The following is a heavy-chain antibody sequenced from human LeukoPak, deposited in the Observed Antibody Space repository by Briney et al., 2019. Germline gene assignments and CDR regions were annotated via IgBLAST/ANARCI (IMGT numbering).Heavy chain of an antibody. CDR2: IIPILGIA. Sequence: ASVKVSCKASGGTFSSYAISWVRQAPGQGLEWMGRIIPILGIANYAQKFQGRVTITADKSTSTAYMELSSLRSEDTAVYYCASPYYYDSSGYYDAFDIWGQGTMVTVSS. J-gene: IGHJ3*02. D-gene: IGHD3-22*01. CDR1: GGTFSSYA. V-gene: IGHV1-69*04. CDR3: ASPYYYDSSGYYDAFDI.